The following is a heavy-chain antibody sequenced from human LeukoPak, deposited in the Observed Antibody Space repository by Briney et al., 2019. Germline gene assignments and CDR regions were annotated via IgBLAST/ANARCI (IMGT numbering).Heavy chain of an antibody. CDR3: ARGAGFFNY. D-gene: IGHD6-25*01. CDR2: IFYAGST. Sequence: PSETLSLTCTVSGGSISSYYWSWIRQPPGKGLEWIGYIFYAGSTNYNPSLKSRVSISVDSSKNQFSLRLSSVTAADTAVHYCARGAGFFNYWGQGTLVTVSS. J-gene: IGHJ4*02. V-gene: IGHV4-59*01. CDR1: GGSISSYY.